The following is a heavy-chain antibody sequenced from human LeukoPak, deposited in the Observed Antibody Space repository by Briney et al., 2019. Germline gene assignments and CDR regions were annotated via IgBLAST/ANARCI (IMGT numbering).Heavy chain of an antibody. CDR1: GGTFSSYA. J-gene: IGHJ4*02. D-gene: IGHD5-12*01. CDR2: IIPILGIA. CDR3: AREDGYNLFDY. V-gene: IGHV1-69*04. Sequence: SVKVSCKASGGTFSSYAISWVRQAPGQGLEWMGRIIPILGIANYAQKFQGRVTITADKSTSTAYMELSSLRSDDTAVYYCAREDGYNLFDYWGQGTLVTVSS.